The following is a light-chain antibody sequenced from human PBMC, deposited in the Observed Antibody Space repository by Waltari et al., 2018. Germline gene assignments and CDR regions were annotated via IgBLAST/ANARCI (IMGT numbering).Light chain of an antibody. CDR2: GAS. V-gene: IGKV3-15*01. CDR1: QSVSSN. J-gene: IGKJ4*01. CDR3: QQYNNWPPLT. Sequence: EIVMTQSPATLSVSPGERATLSCRASQSVSSNLAWYQQKPGQAPRLLIYGASTRATGNPVRFSGSGSGTEFTLTISSLQSEDFAVYYCQQYNNWPPLTFGGGTKVEIK.